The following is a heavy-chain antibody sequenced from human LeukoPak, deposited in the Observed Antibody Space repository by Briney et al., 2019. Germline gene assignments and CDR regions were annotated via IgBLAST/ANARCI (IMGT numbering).Heavy chain of an antibody. CDR3: ARGGFFYDSSGLLDY. D-gene: IGHD3-22*01. J-gene: IGHJ4*02. V-gene: IGHV3-30-3*01. CDR1: GFTFSSYA. CDR2: ISYDGSNK. Sequence: GGSLRLSCAASGFTFSSYAMHWVRQAPGKGLEWVAVISYDGSNKYYADSVKGRFTISRDNSKNTLYLQMNSLRAEDTAVYYCARGGFFYDSSGLLDYWGQGTLVTVSS.